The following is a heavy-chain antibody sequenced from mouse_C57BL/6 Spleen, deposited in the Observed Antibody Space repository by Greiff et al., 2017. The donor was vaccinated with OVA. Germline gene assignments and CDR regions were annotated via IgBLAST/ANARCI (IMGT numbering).Heavy chain of an antibody. CDR2: IDPSDSET. J-gene: IGHJ4*01. CDR3: ARSGLLLRGAMDY. V-gene: IGHV1-52*01. CDR1: GYPFTSYW. Sequence: QVQLQQPGAELVRPGSSVKLSCKASGYPFTSYWMHWVKQRPIQGLEWIGNIDPSDSETHFNQKFKDKATLTVDKSSRTAYMQLSSLTSEDSAVYYCARSGLLLRGAMDYWGQGTSGTVSS. D-gene: IGHD1-1*01.